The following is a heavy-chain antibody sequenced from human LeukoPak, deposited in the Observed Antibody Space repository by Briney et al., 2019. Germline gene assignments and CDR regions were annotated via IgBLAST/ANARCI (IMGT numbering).Heavy chain of an antibody. V-gene: IGHV3-30*18. CDR3: AKDRGYTPRYY. CDR1: GFTFSSYG. J-gene: IGHJ4*02. Sequence: GGSLRLSCAASGFTFSSYGMHWVRRAPGKGLEWVAVISYDGSNKYYADSVKGRFTISRDNSKNTLYLQMNSLRAEDTAVYYCAKDRGYTPRYYWGQGTLVTVSS. D-gene: IGHD3-10*01. CDR2: ISYDGSNK.